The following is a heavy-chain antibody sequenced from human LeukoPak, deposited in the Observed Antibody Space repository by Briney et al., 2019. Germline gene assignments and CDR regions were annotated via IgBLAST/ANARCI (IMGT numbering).Heavy chain of an antibody. V-gene: IGHV4-4*02. CDR1: GGSISSSNW. D-gene: IGHD6-19*01. Sequence: PSETLSLTCAVSGGSISSSNWWSWVRQHPGKGLEWIGEIYYSGSTNYNPPLHNRRTIILENTNNHLSPKLLSVTTADDAVYYCARDRYRIAVAGVSAFDMWGQGTMVTVSS. J-gene: IGHJ3*02. CDR3: ARDRYRIAVAGVSAFDM. CDR2: IYYSGST.